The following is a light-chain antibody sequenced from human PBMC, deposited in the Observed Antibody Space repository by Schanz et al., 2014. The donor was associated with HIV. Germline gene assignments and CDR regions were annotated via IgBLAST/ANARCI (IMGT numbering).Light chain of an antibody. CDR3: ISYTSDTVL. Sequence: QSVLTQPASVSGSPGQSITISCTGPNSDIDFDYYVSWFQQHPGKAPQLMISHDSRRPSGVSNRFSGSKSDNPASLTISALQPEDEADYYCISYTSDTVLFGGGTKLTVL. CDR2: HDS. CDR1: NSDIDFDYY. J-gene: IGLJ2*01. V-gene: IGLV2-14*03.